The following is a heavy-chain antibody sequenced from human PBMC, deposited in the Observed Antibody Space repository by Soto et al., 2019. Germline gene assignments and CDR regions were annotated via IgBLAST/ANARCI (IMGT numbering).Heavy chain of an antibody. CDR2: ISCSSSYI. V-gene: IGHV3-21*01. J-gene: IGHJ6*02. CDR3: ARVADYCDPYYYYGMDV. CDR1: GFTFSSYS. Sequence: SGGSLRLSCAASGFTFSSYSMNWVRQAPGKGLEWVSSISCSSSYIYYADSVKGRFTISRDNAKNSLYLQMNSLRAEDTAVYYCARVADYCDPYYYYGMDVWGQGTTVTVSS. D-gene: IGHD3-22*01.